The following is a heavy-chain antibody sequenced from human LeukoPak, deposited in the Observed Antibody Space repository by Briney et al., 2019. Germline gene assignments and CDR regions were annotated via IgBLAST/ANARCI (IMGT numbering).Heavy chain of an antibody. CDR1: GFTFSSYW. Sequence: GGSLRLSCAASGFTFSSYWMSWVRQAPGKGLEWVSSISSSSSYIYYADSVKGRFTISRDNAKNSLYLQMNSLRAEDTAVYYCARDKSSSWYLGEDGMDVWGQGTTVTVSS. J-gene: IGHJ6*02. V-gene: IGHV3-21*01. D-gene: IGHD6-13*01. CDR2: ISSSSSYI. CDR3: ARDKSSSWYLGEDGMDV.